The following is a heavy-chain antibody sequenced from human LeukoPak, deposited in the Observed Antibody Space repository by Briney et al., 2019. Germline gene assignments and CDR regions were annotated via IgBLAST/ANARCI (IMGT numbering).Heavy chain of an antibody. CDR1: GFTFSSYS. D-gene: IGHD1-7*01. J-gene: IGHJ4*02. CDR2: ISSSSSYI. Sequence: PGGSLRLSCAASGFTFSSYSMNWVRQAPGKGLEWVSSISSSSSYIYYADSVKGRFTISRDNAKNSLYLQMNSLRAEDTAVYYCAREGGETGTLDYWGQGTLVTVSS. V-gene: IGHV3-21*01. CDR3: AREGGETGTLDY.